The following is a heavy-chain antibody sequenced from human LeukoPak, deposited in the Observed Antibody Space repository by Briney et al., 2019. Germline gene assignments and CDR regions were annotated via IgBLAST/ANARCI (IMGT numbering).Heavy chain of an antibody. D-gene: IGHD2/OR15-2a*01. Sequence: GGSLRLSCEASGFTFSSFSMNWVRQSPEKGLEWVSSITAGSSHIFYGDSMKGRFTISRDNAKNSLYLQMNSLRADDSVVYYCARDPNSKIGAFDLWGQGTMVTVSS. V-gene: IGHV3-21*01. J-gene: IGHJ3*01. CDR3: ARDPNSKIGAFDL. CDR2: ITAGSSHI. CDR1: GFTFSSFS.